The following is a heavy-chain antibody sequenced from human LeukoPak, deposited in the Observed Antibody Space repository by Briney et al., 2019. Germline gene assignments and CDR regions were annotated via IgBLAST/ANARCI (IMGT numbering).Heavy chain of an antibody. CDR1: GFSLNSYW. D-gene: IGHD6-13*01. Sequence: PGGSLRLSCEAYGFSLNSYWMHWVRQAPGEGPVWVSRISVDGRSTAYADSVKGRFTISRDSAKNTLYLGMNSLRADDTAVYYCAREGYSTGWYFFDNWGRGTRVTVSS. CDR3: AREGYSTGWYFFDN. V-gene: IGHV3-74*03. J-gene: IGHJ4*02. CDR2: ISVDGRST.